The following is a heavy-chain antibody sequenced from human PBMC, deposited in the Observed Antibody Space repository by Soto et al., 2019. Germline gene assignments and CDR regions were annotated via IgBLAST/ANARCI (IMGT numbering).Heavy chain of an antibody. CDR3: AKGRGTIVVTDAYDI. J-gene: IGHJ3*02. CDR1: GFSFDDYT. Sequence: GGSLRLSCGGSGFSFDDYTMHWVRQAPGKGPEWVASLSWNSGFSGYADSVKGRFTISRDNAQSSVHLQMSNLRTEDTALYYCAKGRGTIVVTDAYDIWGQGTTVTVSS. V-gene: IGHV3-9*01. D-gene: IGHD3-22*01. CDR2: LSWNSGFS.